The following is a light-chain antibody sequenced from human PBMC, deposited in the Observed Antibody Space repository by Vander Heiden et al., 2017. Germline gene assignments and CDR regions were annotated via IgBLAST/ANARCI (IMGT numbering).Light chain of an antibody. CDR1: QSISSW. CDR2: DAS. CDR3: QQDNSYSRT. Sequence: IHLPQSPSTLSASVGDRVTITCRASQSISSWLAWYQQKPGKAPKLLIYDASSLESGVPSRFSGSGSGTEFTLTISSLQPDDFATYYCQQDNSYSRTFGQGTKVEIK. J-gene: IGKJ1*01. V-gene: IGKV1-5*01.